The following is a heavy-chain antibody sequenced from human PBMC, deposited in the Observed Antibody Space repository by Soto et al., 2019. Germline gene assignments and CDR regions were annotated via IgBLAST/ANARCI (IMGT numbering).Heavy chain of an antibody. Sequence: EVEVLESGGGLQQPGGSLRLSCVASGFTFNAHAMTWVRQGPGVGLEWTSSISGDGKSTYYADCVKGRFTVSRDNSKNTLTLQMNSLRVEDTATYYCVKDWTGNKCPCLDVWGQGTTVTVSS. CDR2: ISGDGKST. CDR3: VKDWTGNKCPCLDV. V-gene: IGHV3-23*01. D-gene: IGHD2-8*02. CDR1: GFTFNAHA. J-gene: IGHJ6*02.